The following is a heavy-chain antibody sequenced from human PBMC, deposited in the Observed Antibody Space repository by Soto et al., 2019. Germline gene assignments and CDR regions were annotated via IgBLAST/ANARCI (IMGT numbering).Heavy chain of an antibody. J-gene: IGHJ2*01. V-gene: IGHV1-69*12. CDR3: ARGNHRWLQLWYFDL. D-gene: IGHD5-12*01. CDR2: IIPIFGTA. Sequence: QVQLVQSGAEVKKPGSSVTVSCKASGGTFSSYTISWVRQAPGQGLEWMGGIIPIFGTANYAQKFQGRGTIYADESTSTAYMELSSLRSEDTAVYYCARGNHRWLQLWYFDLWGRGTLVTVSS. CDR1: GGTFSSYT.